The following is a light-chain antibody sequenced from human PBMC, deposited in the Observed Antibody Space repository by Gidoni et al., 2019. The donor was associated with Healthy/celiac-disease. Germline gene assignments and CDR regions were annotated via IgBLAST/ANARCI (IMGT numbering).Light chain of an antibody. CDR3: QQRRNWYT. Sequence: EIVLTQSPATLSLSPGESATLSCRASQSVSSYLAWYQQKPGQAPRLLIYDASNRATGIPARFSGSVSGTDFTLTISSLEPEDVAVYYCQQRRNWYTFGQGTKLEIK. V-gene: IGKV3-11*01. CDR2: DAS. CDR1: QSVSSY. J-gene: IGKJ2*01.